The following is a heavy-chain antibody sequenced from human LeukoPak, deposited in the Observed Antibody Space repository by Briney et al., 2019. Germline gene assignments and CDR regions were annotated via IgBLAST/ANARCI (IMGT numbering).Heavy chain of an antibody. CDR3: AREFGGSSAGYFDY. CDR2: INPNSGGT. Sequence: GASVKVSCKASGYTFTGYYMHWVRQAPGQRLEWMGWINPNSGGTNYAQKFQGRVTMTRDTSISTAYMELSRLRSDDTAVYYCAREFGGSSAGYFDYWGQGTLVTVSS. CDR1: GYTFTGYY. J-gene: IGHJ4*02. V-gene: IGHV1-2*02. D-gene: IGHD2-15*01.